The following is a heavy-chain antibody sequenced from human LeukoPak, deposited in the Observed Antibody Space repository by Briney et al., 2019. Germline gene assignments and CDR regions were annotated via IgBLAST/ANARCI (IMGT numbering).Heavy chain of an antibody. CDR2: FDPEDGET. V-gene: IGHV1-24*01. Sequence: ASVKVSCKVSGYTLTELSMHWVRQAPGKGLEWMGGFDPEDGETIYAQKFQGRVTMTEDTSTDTAYMELSSLRSEDTAVYYCATAYYDYVWGSHRYDYWGQGTLVTVSS. CDR1: GYTLTELS. D-gene: IGHD3-16*02. CDR3: ATAYYDYVWGSHRYDY. J-gene: IGHJ4*02.